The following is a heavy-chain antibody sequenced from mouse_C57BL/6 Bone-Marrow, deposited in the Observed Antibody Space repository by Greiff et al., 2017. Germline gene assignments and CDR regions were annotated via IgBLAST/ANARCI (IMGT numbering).Heavy chain of an antibody. CDR3: ARRWLPDY. CDR2: INPNNGGT. V-gene: IGHV1-26*01. Sequence: VQLQQSGPELVKPGASVKISCKASGYTFTDYYMNWVKQSHGKSLEWIGDINPNNGGTSYNQKFKGKATLTVDKSSSTAYMELRSLTSEDSAVYYCARRWLPDYWGQGTTLTVSS. J-gene: IGHJ2*01. D-gene: IGHD2-3*01. CDR1: GYTFTDYY.